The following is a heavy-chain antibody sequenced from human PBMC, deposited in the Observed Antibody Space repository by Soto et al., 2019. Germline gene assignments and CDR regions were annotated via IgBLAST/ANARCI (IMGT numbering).Heavy chain of an antibody. D-gene: IGHD2-21*02. CDR3: ASVGYCGGDCYSRPFQH. J-gene: IGHJ1*01. CDR2: IWYDGSNK. CDR1: GFTFSSYG. Sequence: QVQLVESGGGVVQPGRSLRLSCAASGFTFSSYGMHWVRQAPGKGLEWVAVIWYDGSNKYYADSVKGRFTISTDNSKNPRYLQMNSLSAEDTVVYYCASVGYCGGDCYSRPFQHWGQGTLVTVSS. V-gene: IGHV3-33*01.